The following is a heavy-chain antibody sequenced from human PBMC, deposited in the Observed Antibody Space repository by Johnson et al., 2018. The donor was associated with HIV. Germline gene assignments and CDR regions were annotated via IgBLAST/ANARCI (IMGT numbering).Heavy chain of an antibody. Sequence: GLEWVSGISRNSGNIAYADSVKGRFAISRDNVKNSLYLQMKSLRAEDTAVYFCARKSVINFDAFDIWGQGTLVIVSS. V-gene: IGHV3-9*01. J-gene: IGHJ3*02. D-gene: IGHD4-23*01. CDR3: ARKSVINFDAFDI. CDR2: ISRNSGNI.